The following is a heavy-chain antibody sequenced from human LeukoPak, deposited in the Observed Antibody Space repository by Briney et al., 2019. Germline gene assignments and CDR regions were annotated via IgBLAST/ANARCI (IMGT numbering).Heavy chain of an antibody. CDR3: ARESGTRWFDP. J-gene: IGHJ5*02. CDR2: INPSGGST. D-gene: IGHD3-10*01. Sequence: ASAKVSCKASRYTFTNHYIQWVRQAPGQGLEWMGIINPSGGSTYYAQKFQGRITLTRDTSTSTVYMELRSLRSEDTAIYYCARESGTRWFDPWGQGTLVTVSS. CDR1: RYTFTNHY. V-gene: IGHV1-46*01.